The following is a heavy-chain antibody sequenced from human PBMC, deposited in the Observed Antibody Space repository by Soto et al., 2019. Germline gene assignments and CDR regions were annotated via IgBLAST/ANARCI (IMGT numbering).Heavy chain of an antibody. V-gene: IGHV4-30-4*01. CDR1: GASISSGDYL. J-gene: IGHJ6*02. CDR3: ARGSARRYCYYYGMDV. CDR2: VYYSGST. D-gene: IGHD6-6*01. Sequence: PSETLSLTCTVSGASISSGDYLWSWIRQSPGKGLEWIGYVYYSGSTYYNPSLKSRVTISVDTSKNQFSLKLSSVTAADTAVYYCARGSARRYCYYYGMDVWGQGTTVTVS.